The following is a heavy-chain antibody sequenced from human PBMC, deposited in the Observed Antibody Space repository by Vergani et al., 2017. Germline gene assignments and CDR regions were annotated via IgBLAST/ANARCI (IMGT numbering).Heavy chain of an antibody. CDR2: IIPIVGTA. Sequence: QVQLVQSGAEVKKPGSSVKVSCKASGGTFSSYAISWVRQAPGQGLEWMGGIIPIVGTANYAQKVKGRVTITADESTSTAYMELSSLRSEDTAVYYCARDRMAGHYFDYWGQGTLVTVSS. V-gene: IGHV1-69*01. CDR3: ARDRMAGHYFDY. J-gene: IGHJ4*02. CDR1: GGTFSSYA. D-gene: IGHD6-19*01.